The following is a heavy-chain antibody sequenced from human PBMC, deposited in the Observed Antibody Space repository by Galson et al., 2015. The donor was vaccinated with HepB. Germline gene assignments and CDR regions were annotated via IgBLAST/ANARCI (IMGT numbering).Heavy chain of an antibody. Sequence: TLTLTCTVSGGSISSGSYYWSWIRQPAGKGLEWIGRIYTSGSTNYNPSLKSRVTMSVDTSKNQFSLKLSSVTAADTAVYYCAREIVVVITPGDWFDPWGQGTLVTVSS. V-gene: IGHV4-61*02. CDR3: AREIVVVITPGDWFDP. J-gene: IGHJ5*02. CDR1: GGSISSGSYY. D-gene: IGHD3-22*01. CDR2: IYTSGST.